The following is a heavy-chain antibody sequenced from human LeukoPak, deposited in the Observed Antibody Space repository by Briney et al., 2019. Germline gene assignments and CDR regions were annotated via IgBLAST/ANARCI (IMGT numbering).Heavy chain of an antibody. CDR3: ARLSLLPQHITMVRGVHP. CDR2: INHSGST. J-gene: IGHJ5*02. Sequence: SETLSLTCSVSGGSITSYYWSWIRQPPGKGLEWIGEINHSGSTNYNPSLKSRVTISVDTSKNHLSLKLNSVTAADTAVYYCARLSLLPQHITMVRGVHPWGQGTLVTVSS. CDR1: GGSITSYY. D-gene: IGHD3-10*01. V-gene: IGHV4-34*01.